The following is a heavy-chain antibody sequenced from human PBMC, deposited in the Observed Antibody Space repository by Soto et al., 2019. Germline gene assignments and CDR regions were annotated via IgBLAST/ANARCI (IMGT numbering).Heavy chain of an antibody. V-gene: IGHV1-2*04. CDR1: GYTFTSYG. Sequence: ASVKVACKASGYTFTSYGISWVRQAPGQGLEWMGWINPNSGGTNYAQKFQGWVTMTRDTSISTAYMELSRLRSDDTAVYYCAISPLFDWLPYYFDYWGQGTLVTVSS. J-gene: IGHJ4*02. CDR2: INPNSGGT. CDR3: AISPLFDWLPYYFDY. D-gene: IGHD3-9*01.